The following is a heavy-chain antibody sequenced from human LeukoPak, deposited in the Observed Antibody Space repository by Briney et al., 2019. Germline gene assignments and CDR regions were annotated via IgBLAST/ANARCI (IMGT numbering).Heavy chain of an antibody. CDR3: ARDPGYSSGWFDY. V-gene: IGHV3-21*01. CDR1: GFTFSSYS. CDR2: ISASSNFI. D-gene: IGHD6-19*01. Sequence: GGSLRLSCVVSGFTFSSYSMSWVRQAPGKGLEWVSSISASSNFISYADSVKGRFTISRDNAKKSLYLQMNSVRAEDTAVYYCARDPGYSSGWFDYWGQEPWSPSPQ. J-gene: IGHJ4*01.